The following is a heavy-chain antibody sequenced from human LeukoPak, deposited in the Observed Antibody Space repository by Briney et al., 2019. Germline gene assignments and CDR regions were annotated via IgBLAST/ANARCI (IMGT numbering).Heavy chain of an antibody. CDR3: ATSYFYESSGHDAFDI. CDR1: GYSFTSYW. CDR2: IYPGDSDT. D-gene: IGHD3-22*01. Sequence: GESLKISCKGSGYSFTSYWIGWVRQMPGKGLEWMGIIYPGDSDTRYSPSFQGQVTISADKSISTAYLRWSSLKASDTAMYYCATSYFYESSGHDAFDIWGQGTMVTVSS. V-gene: IGHV5-51*01. J-gene: IGHJ3*02.